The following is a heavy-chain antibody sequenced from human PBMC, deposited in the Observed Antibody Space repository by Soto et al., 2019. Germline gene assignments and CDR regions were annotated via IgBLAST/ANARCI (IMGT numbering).Heavy chain of an antibody. D-gene: IGHD1-1*01. V-gene: IGHV3-23*01. CDR3: ATGIGNPSYFAY. CDR1: GFTFSSYS. CDR2: ISGNSVTI. Sequence: GGSLRLSCAASGFTFSSYSMSWFRQAPGKGLEWVSIISGNSVTIEYADSAKGRFTISRDNSKNMLYLQMGSLRAEDTAVYYCATGIGNPSYFAYWGQGPLVTV. J-gene: IGHJ4*02.